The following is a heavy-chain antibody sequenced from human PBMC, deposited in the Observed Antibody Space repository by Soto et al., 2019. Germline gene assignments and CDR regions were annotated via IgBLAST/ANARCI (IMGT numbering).Heavy chain of an antibody. CDR1: GGSISSGGYY. V-gene: IGHV4-31*03. J-gene: IGHJ4*02. D-gene: IGHD5-12*01. CDR2: IYYSGST. Sequence: SSETLSLTCTVSGGSISSGGYYWSWIRQHPGKGLEWIGYIYYSGSTYYNPSLKSRVTIPVDTSKNQFSLKLSSVTAADTAVYYCAGSRDGYILDYWGQGTLVTVSS. CDR3: AGSRDGYILDY.